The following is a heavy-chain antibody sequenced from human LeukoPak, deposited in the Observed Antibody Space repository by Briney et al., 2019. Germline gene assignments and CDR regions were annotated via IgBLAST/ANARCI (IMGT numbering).Heavy chain of an antibody. Sequence: GASVKVSCKASGYTFTSYYIHWVRQAPGQGLGWMGIINPSGDSTGYAQKFQGRVTMTRDTSTSTLYMELSSLRSEDTAVYYCARNSIVDSSGYYYFDYWGQGTLVTVSS. CDR3: ARNSIVDSSGYYYFDY. D-gene: IGHD3-22*01. CDR1: GYTFTSYY. V-gene: IGHV1-46*01. CDR2: INPSGDST. J-gene: IGHJ4*02.